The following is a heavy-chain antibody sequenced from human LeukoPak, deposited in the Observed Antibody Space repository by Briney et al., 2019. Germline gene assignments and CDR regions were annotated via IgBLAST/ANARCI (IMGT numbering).Heavy chain of an antibody. Sequence: GGSLRLSCAASAFTFSSTWMSWVRQAPGKGLEWVGRIKRNIDGGTTDYAAPVNGRFTISRDDSKNTLYLQMNSLKTEDTAVYYCVTGLGRTDHDYWGQGTLVTVSS. J-gene: IGHJ4*02. V-gene: IGHV3-15*01. D-gene: IGHD1/OR15-1a*01. CDR2: IKRNIDGGTT. CDR1: AFTFSSTW. CDR3: VTGLGRTDHDY.